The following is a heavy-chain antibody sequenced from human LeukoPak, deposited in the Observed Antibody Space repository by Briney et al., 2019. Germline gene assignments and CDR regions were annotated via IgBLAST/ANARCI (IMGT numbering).Heavy chain of an antibody. Sequence: GGSLRLSCAASGFTFSSYAMHWVRQAPGKGLEWVAVISYDGSNKYYADSVKGRFTISRDNSKNTLYLQMNSLRAEDTAVYYCARANYYDSSGYYYKPSFDYWGQGTLVTVSS. D-gene: IGHD3-22*01. CDR1: GFTFSSYA. CDR3: ARANYYDSSGYYYKPSFDY. J-gene: IGHJ4*02. V-gene: IGHV3-30*04. CDR2: ISYDGSNK.